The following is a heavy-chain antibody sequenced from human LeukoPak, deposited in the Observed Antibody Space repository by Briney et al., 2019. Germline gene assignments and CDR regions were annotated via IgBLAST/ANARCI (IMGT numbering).Heavy chain of an antibody. D-gene: IGHD5-18*01. CDR1: GFTVSSNY. V-gene: IGHV3-66*01. J-gene: IGHJ4*02. Sequence: GGSLRLSCAASGFTVSSNYMNWVRQAPGKGLEWVSVIYDGGSTDYADSVRGRFTISRDNSKNMLYLQMNSLRAEDTAVYYCARGYSYGYIRYWGQGTLVTVSS. CDR2: IYDGGST. CDR3: ARGYSYGYIRY.